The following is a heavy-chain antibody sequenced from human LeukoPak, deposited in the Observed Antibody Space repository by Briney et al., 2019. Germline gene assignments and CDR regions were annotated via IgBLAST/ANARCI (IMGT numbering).Heavy chain of an antibody. Sequence: GGSLRLSCAASGFAFNQYIMHWVRQAPGKXXXXXXXXXXXXXXIFHVESVKGRFTISRDNSKNTLYLQMNSLRSEDTAVYFCVRERQDTIVHTGAFDIWGQGTMVTVSS. V-gene: IGHV3-30*01. CDR3: VRERQDTIVHTGAFDI. CDR2: XXXXXXXI. J-gene: IGHJ3*02. CDR1: GFAFNQYI. D-gene: IGHD1-14*01.